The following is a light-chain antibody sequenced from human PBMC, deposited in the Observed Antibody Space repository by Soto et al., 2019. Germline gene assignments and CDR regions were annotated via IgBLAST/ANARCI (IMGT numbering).Light chain of an antibody. CDR2: EVS. Sequence: QSALTQPASVSGSPGQSITISCTGTSSDVGGYNYVSWSQQHPGKAPQLMIYEVSNRPSGVSNRFSGSKSGNTASLTISGLQAEDEADYYCSSYTSSNTYVFGTGTRSSS. CDR3: SSYTSSNTYV. J-gene: IGLJ1*01. CDR1: SSDVGGYNY. V-gene: IGLV2-14*01.